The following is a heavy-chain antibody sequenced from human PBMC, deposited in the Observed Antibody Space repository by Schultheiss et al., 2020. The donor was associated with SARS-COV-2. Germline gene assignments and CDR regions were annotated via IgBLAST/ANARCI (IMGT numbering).Heavy chain of an antibody. Sequence: GSLRLSCTVSGGSISSSRYYWGWIRQPPGKGLEWIGSIYYSGSTYYNSSLKSRVTISVDTSKNQFSLKLSSVTAADTAVYYCARDIVVPAAGYGMDVWGQGTTVTVSS. CDR2: IYYSGST. V-gene: IGHV4-39*07. CDR3: ARDIVVPAAGYGMDV. CDR1: GGSISSSRYY. D-gene: IGHD2-2*01. J-gene: IGHJ6*02.